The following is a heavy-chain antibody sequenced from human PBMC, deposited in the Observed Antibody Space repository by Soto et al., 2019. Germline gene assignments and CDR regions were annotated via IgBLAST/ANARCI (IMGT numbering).Heavy chain of an antibody. Sequence: GGSLRLSCAVYGLTVSGKKYVAWVRQAPGKGLEWVSGFYDLDGTYYADSLKGRFTTSGDSSRTIVYLQMNGLRPEDTAVYYCATWHLQEHAYDVWGQGTTVTVSS. CDR1: GLTVSGKKY. J-gene: IGHJ3*01. V-gene: IGHV3-53*01. CDR2: FYDLDGT. CDR3: ATWHLQEHAYDV. D-gene: IGHD4-4*01.